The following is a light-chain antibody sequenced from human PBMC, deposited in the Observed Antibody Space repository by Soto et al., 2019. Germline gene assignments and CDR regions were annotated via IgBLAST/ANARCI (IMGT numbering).Light chain of an antibody. CDR1: QSISNS. CDR3: QQRGEWPPGAT. CDR2: DAS. V-gene: IGKV3-11*01. Sequence: EIVLTQSPATLSLSPGKRATLSRRASQSISNSLAWYQQKPDQVPRLLSYDASNRDTGIPARFSGSGSGTDFTLTISSLETEDFAVYYCQQRGEWPPGATFGQGTRLEI. J-gene: IGKJ5*01.